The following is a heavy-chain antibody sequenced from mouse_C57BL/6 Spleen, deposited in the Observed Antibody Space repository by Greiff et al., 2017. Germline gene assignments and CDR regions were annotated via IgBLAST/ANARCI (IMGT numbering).Heavy chain of an antibody. CDR3: ASGKSLMGRGQYCDY. V-gene: IGHV1-55*01. CDR2: IYPGSGST. Sequence: QVQLQQPGAELVKPGASVKMSCKASGYTFTSYWITWVKQRPGQGLEWIGDIYPGSGSTNYNEKFKSKATLTVDTSSSTAYMQLSSLTSEDSAVYYCASGKSLMGRGQYCDYWGQGTTLTVSS. J-gene: IGHJ2*01. D-gene: IGHD2-3*01. CDR1: GYTFTSYW.